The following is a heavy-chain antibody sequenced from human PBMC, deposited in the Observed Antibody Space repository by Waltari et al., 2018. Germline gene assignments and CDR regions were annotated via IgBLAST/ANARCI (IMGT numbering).Heavy chain of an antibody. D-gene: IGHD3-22*01. CDR2: TYYSGCT. J-gene: IGHJ3*02. CDR1: GGSISSSSYY. CDR3: ASLNYYDSSAQGGFDI. V-gene: IGHV4-39*01. Sequence: QLQLQESGPGLVKPSETLSLTCTVSGGSISSSSYYWGWIRPPPGKGLEWIGSTYYSGCTYYNPSLNGRVTISVDTSKNQFSLKLSSVTAADTAVYYCASLNYYDSSAQGGFDIWGQGTMVTVSS.